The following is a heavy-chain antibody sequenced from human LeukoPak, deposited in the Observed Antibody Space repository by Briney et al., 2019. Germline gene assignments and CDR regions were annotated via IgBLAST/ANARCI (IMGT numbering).Heavy chain of an antibody. D-gene: IGHD3-22*01. Sequence: GGSLRLSCAASGFTVSSNYMSWVRQAPGKGLVWVSRINSDGSSTSYADSVKGRFTISRDNAKNTLYLQMNSLRAEDTAVYYCARAQFNYYDSSGYYYPLDYWGQGTLVTVSS. V-gene: IGHV3-74*01. CDR3: ARAQFNYYDSSGYYYPLDY. J-gene: IGHJ4*02. CDR2: INSDGSST. CDR1: GFTVSSNY.